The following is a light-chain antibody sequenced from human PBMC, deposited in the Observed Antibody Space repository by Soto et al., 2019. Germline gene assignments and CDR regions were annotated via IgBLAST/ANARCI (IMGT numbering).Light chain of an antibody. CDR1: QSVSNW. CDR3: QQYNTYRYT. V-gene: IGKV1-5*01. J-gene: IGKJ2*01. CDR2: DAS. Sequence: DIQMTQSPSTLSASVGDRVTITCRASQSVSNWLAWYQQKPGKAPELLIYDASNLQGGVPSRFSGSGHGTDFTLAISSLQPDDSATYYCQQYNTYRYTFGQGTKLEIK.